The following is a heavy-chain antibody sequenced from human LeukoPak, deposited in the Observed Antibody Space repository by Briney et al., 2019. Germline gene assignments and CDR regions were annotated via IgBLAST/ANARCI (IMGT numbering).Heavy chain of an antibody. CDR1: GFTFSSYW. D-gene: IGHD3-22*01. CDR2: IRHDGSET. J-gene: IGHJ4*02. V-gene: IGHV3-7*01. Sequence: GGSLRLSCSASGFTFSSYWMSWVRQAPGKGLEWVANIRHDGSETYYVDSLRGRFTISRDNAKNLVYLQMSSLRAEDTAIYYCARDETYDYESNGYLDFWGQGTVVTVSS. CDR3: ARDETYDYESNGYLDF.